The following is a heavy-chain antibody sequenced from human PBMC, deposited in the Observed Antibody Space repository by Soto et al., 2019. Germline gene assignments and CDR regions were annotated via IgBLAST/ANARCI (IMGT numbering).Heavy chain of an antibody. CDR1: GYTLTRYG. D-gene: IGHD3-3*02. J-gene: IGHJ2*01. CDR3: AREAFRHFDL. V-gene: IGHV1-18*01. CDR2: ISAYNANT. Sequence: QVHLVQSGAEVKKPGASVKVSCKASGYTLTRYGITWVRQAPGQGLEWMGSISAYNANTNYAQKLQGRLTMTTDTSTSTAYMELRSMTSDDTAVYFCAREAFRHFDLWGRGTLVSVSS.